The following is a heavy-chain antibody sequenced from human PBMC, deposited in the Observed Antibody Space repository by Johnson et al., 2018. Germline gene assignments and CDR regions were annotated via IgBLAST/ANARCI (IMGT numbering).Heavy chain of an antibody. CDR1: GFTFSNYV. V-gene: IGHV3-30*18. CDR2: ISSDGTNK. D-gene: IGHD3/OR15-3a*01. J-gene: IGHJ3*02. Sequence: VQLLESGGGLVQPGGSLRLSCAASGFTFSNYVIHWVRQAPGKGLAWVGLISSDGTNKYYADSVKGQFTISRDNSKNTLYLQMNSLRSEDTAGYYCAKRYFGLRYAFDIWGQGTMVTVS. CDR3: AKRYFGLRYAFDI.